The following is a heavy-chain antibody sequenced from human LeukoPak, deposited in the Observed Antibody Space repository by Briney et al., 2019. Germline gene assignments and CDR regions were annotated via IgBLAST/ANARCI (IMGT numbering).Heavy chain of an antibody. CDR3: ARVRSYYYYYMDV. J-gene: IGHJ6*03. Sequence: SETLSLTCTVSGGSISSYYWSWIRQPPGKGLEWIGYIYYSGSTNYNPSLKSRVTISVDTSKNQFSLNLTSVTAADTAVYYCARVRSYYYYYMDVWGKGTTVTVSS. V-gene: IGHV4-59*12. CDR1: GGSISSYY. CDR2: IYYSGST.